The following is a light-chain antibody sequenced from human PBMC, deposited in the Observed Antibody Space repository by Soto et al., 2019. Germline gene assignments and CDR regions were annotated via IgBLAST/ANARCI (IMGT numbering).Light chain of an antibody. Sequence: QSALTQPASVSGSPGQSITISCTGTSSDVGSYNVVSWYQQHPGKAPKLMIYEGSKRPSGVSNRFSGSKSGNTASLTISGLQAEDEADYYCCSYAGSSTYVVFGGGTKLTLL. CDR3: CSYAGSSTYVV. J-gene: IGLJ2*01. CDR1: SSDVGSYNV. V-gene: IGLV2-23*01. CDR2: EGS.